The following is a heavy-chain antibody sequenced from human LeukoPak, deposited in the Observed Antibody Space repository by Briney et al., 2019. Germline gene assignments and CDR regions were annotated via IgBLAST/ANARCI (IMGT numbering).Heavy chain of an antibody. J-gene: IGHJ4*02. V-gene: IGHV1-69*13. Sequence: RASVKVSCKASGGTFSSYAISWVRQAPGQGLEWMGGIIPIFGTANYAQKFQGRVTITADESTSTAYMELSSLRSEDTAVCYCARDVDTAIYYWGQGTLVTVSS. D-gene: IGHD5-18*01. CDR1: GGTFSSYA. CDR2: IIPIFGTA. CDR3: ARDVDTAIYY.